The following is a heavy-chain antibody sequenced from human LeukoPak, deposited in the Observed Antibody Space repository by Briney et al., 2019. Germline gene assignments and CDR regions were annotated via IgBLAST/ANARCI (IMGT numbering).Heavy chain of an antibody. CDR3: ARYRFGELTYGMDV. CDR1: GFTFSDYY. D-gene: IGHD3-10*01. J-gene: IGHJ6*04. Sequence: GGSLRLSCAASGFTFSDYYMSWIRQAPGKGLEWVSYISSSSSYTNYGDSVKGRFTISRDNAKNSLYLQMNSLRAEDTAVYYCARYRFGELTYGMDVWGKGTTVTVSS. V-gene: IGHV3-11*06. CDR2: ISSSSSYT.